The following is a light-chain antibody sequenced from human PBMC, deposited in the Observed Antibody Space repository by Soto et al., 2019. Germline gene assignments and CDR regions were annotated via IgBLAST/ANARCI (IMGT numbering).Light chain of an antibody. CDR3: QQSYSVPWT. V-gene: IGKV1-39*01. Sequence: DIHMAQSPSSLSASVGDTVIITCRASQPVYTYLNWYQHKSGEAPKLLISTASSLQTGVPSRLSGSASGTESTLTINGLQNDDFATYYCQQSYSVPWTFGLGTNVDI. CDR1: QPVYTY. J-gene: IGKJ3*01. CDR2: TAS.